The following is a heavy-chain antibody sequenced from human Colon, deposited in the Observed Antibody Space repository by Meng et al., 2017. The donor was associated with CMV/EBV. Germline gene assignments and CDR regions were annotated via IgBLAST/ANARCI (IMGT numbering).Heavy chain of an antibody. CDR2: INVDSGVT. J-gene: IGHJ5*01. CDR3: TSPLSSIWYDS. CDR1: GDTFSGYY. D-gene: IGHD6-13*01. Sequence: ASVKVSCKASGDTFSGYYIQWVRLAPGQGLEWMGWINVDSGVTNYAQKFQGRVTMTRDTSIATAYMEISSLKSDDMAVYYCTSPLSSIWYDSWGQGTLVTVSS. V-gene: IGHV1-2*02.